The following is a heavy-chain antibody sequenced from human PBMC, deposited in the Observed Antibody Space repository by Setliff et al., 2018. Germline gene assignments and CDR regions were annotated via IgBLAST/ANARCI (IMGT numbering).Heavy chain of an antibody. CDR2: IYSSGST. V-gene: IGHV4-4*08. CDR1: GGSISSDY. D-gene: IGHD3-22*01. J-gene: IGHJ3*02. CDR3: ARDRISRYYDSGAHAFDI. Sequence: SETLSLTCTVSGGSISSDYWSWIRQPPGKGLEWIGYIYSSGSTNYNSSLKSRVTISVDMSKNQFSLQLTSLTAADTAVYYCARDRISRYYDSGAHAFDIWGQGTMVTVSS.